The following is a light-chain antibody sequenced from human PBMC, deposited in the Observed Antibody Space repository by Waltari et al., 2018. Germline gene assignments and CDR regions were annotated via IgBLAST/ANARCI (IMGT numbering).Light chain of an antibody. CDR2: DVS. Sequence: QSALTPPASVSGSPGQSITISCTGTSRDVGCYNYVSWYQQHPGKAPKLMIYDVSNRPSGVSNRFSGSKSGNTASLTISGLQAEDEADYYCSSYTSSSTSVVFGGGTKLTVL. J-gene: IGLJ2*01. V-gene: IGLV2-14*03. CDR3: SSYTSSSTSVV. CDR1: SRDVGCYNY.